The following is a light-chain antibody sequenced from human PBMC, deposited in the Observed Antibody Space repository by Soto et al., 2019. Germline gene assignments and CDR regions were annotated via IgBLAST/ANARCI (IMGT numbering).Light chain of an antibody. V-gene: IGLV2-14*02. CDR1: SSDVGSYNL. J-gene: IGLJ1*01. Sequence: QSVLTQPASVSGSPGQSITISCTGTSSDVGSYNLVSWYQQHPGKAPKLMIYEGSKRPSGVSNRFSGSKSGNTASLAITGLQAEDEAYYYCQSFDNSLSDYYVFGTGTKSPS. CDR3: QSFDNSLSDYYV. CDR2: EGS.